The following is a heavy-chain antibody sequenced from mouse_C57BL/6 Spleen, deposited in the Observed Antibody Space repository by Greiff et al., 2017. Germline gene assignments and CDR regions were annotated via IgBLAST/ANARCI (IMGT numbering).Heavy chain of an antibody. CDR1: GYTFTSYW. V-gene: IGHV1-69*01. CDR2: IDPSDSYT. D-gene: IGHD4-1*01. CDR3: ARRITGTGYWYFDV. Sequence: QVQLQQPGAELVMPGASVKLSCKASGYTFTSYWMHWVKQRPGQGLEWIGEIDPSDSYTNYNQKFKGKSTMTVDKSSSTAYMQLSSLTSEDSAVYYCARRITGTGYWYFDVWGTGTTVTVSS. J-gene: IGHJ1*03.